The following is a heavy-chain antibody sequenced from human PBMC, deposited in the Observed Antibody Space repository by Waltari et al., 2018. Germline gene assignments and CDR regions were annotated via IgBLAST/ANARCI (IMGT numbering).Heavy chain of an antibody. V-gene: IGHV3-23*04. Sequence: EVQLVESGGGVVQSGESLRLSCAASGFSFSNFAMTWVRLVPGKGLEWVSSITASGDNTYDADAVRGRFTISRDNSKNTLYLQMDGLGAEDTAIYYCAKIPYDNFWTGYFFFDLWGQGAQVTVSS. J-gene: IGHJ1*01. D-gene: IGHD3-9*01. CDR2: ITASGDNT. CDR1: GFSFSNFA. CDR3: AKIPYDNFWTGYFFFDL.